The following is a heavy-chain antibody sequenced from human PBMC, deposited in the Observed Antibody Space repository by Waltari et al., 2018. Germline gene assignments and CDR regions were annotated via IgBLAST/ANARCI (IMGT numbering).Heavy chain of an antibody. Sequence: QVQLVESGGGVVQPGRSLRLSCAASGFTFSSYAMHWVRQAPGKGLEWVAVISYDGSNKSYADSVKGRFTISRDNSKNTLYLQMNSLRAEDTAVYYCAREGWIQVFDYWGQGTLVTVSS. CDR1: GFTFSSYA. D-gene: IGHD5-18*01. J-gene: IGHJ4*02. V-gene: IGHV3-30*01. CDR2: ISYDGSNK. CDR3: AREGWIQVFDY.